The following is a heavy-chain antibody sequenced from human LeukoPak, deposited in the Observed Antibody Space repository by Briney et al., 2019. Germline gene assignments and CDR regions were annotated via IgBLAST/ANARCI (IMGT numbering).Heavy chain of an antibody. J-gene: IGHJ4*02. CDR2: IRCDGSNK. D-gene: IGHD5-18*01. CDR3: AQDSPRGYSWGQHYFFDY. CDR1: GFTFSNYG. Sequence: GGSLRLSCAASGFTFSNYGMHWVRQAPGKGLEWVAFIRCDGSNKYYADSVKGRFTISRDNDKNTLFLQMNSLRAEDTAVYYCAQDSPRGYSWGQHYFFDYWGQATLVTVSS. V-gene: IGHV3-30*02.